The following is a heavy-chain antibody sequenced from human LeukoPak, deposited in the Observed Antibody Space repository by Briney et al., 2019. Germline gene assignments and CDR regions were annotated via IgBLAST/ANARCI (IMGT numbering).Heavy chain of an antibody. V-gene: IGHV4-39*07. D-gene: IGHD3-10*01. J-gene: IGHJ3*02. CDR2: INHSGST. Sequence: SETLSLTCTVSGGSISSGDYYWSWIRQPPGKGLEWIGEINHSGSTNYNPSLKSRVTISVDTSKNQFSLKLSSVTAADTAVYYCARGTYNYYGSGRNAFDIWGQGTMVTVSS. CDR3: ARGTYNYYGSGRNAFDI. CDR1: GGSISSGDYY.